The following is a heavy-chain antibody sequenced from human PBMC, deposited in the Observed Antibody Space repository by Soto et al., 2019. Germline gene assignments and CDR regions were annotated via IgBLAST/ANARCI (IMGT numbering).Heavy chain of an antibody. CDR3: ARGARAGTFDY. Sequence: SETLSLTCTVSGGSISSYYWSWIRQPPGKGLEWIGYIYYSGSTNYNPSLKSRVTISVDTSKNQFSLKLSSVTAADTAVYYCARGARAGTFDYWGQGTLVTVSA. CDR2: IYYSGST. J-gene: IGHJ4*02. V-gene: IGHV4-59*01. CDR1: GGSISSYY. D-gene: IGHD1-1*01.